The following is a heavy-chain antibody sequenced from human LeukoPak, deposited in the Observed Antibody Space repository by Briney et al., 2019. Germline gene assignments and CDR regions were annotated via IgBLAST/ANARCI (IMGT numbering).Heavy chain of an antibody. Sequence: SETLSLTCTVSGGSISSSYWSWIRQPPGKGLEWIGYIYYSGTTNYNPSLKSRATISVDTSRTLFSLNLSSVSAADTAVYYCARSVYASSWYIDCWGQGTLVTVSS. CDR2: IYYSGTT. D-gene: IGHD6-13*01. J-gene: IGHJ4*02. CDR1: GGSISSSY. V-gene: IGHV4-59*01. CDR3: ARSVYASSWYIDC.